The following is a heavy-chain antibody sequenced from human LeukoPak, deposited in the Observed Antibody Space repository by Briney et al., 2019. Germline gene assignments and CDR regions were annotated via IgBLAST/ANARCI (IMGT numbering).Heavy chain of an antibody. CDR3: EKEDSVRREFDY. Sequence: HPGGSLRLSCAASGFTFSSYEMNWVRQAPGKGLEWVSYISSSGSTIYYAASVKGRFTISRDNSKDTLHLQMNSPRPEDTAVYHCEKEDSVRREFDYWGQGTLATVSS. CDR1: GFTFSSYE. CDR2: ISSSGSTI. V-gene: IGHV3-48*03. J-gene: IGHJ4*02.